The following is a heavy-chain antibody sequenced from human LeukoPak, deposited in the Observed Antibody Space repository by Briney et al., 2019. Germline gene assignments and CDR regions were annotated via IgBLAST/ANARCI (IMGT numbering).Heavy chain of an antibody. Sequence: SSETLSLTCTVSGGSISSYYWSWIRQPPGKGLEWIGYIYYSGSTNYNPSLKSRVTISLDTSKNQFSLKLSSVTAADTAVYYCARVDPGYYYSYWXQGTLVTVSS. CDR3: ARVDPGYYYSY. CDR1: GGSISSYY. J-gene: IGHJ4*02. D-gene: IGHD3-10*01. V-gene: IGHV4-59*01. CDR2: IYYSGST.